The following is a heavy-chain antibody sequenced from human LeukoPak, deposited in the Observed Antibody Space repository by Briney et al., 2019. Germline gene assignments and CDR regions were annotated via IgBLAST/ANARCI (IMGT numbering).Heavy chain of an antibody. CDR1: GFTVSSNY. D-gene: IGHD1-1*01. Sequence: GGSLRLSCAASGFTVSSNYMTWVRQAPGKGLEWVSIIYGDGSTYYADSVQGRFTISRDTSKNMLYLQMNSLRAEDTAVYYCARKTGTTGEAFDYWGQGTQVTVSS. V-gene: IGHV3-53*01. CDR2: IYGDGST. CDR3: ARKTGTTGEAFDY. J-gene: IGHJ4*02.